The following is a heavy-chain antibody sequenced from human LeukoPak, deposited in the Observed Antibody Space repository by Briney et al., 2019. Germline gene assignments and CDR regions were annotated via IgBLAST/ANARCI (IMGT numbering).Heavy chain of an antibody. CDR2: IYYSGST. J-gene: IGHJ4*02. Sequence: SETLSLTCTVSGGSISSYYWSWIRQPPGKGLEWIGYIYYSGSTNYNPSLKSRVTISVDASKNQFSLKLSSVTAADTAVYYCARGGYCSGGSCYSEPYYFDYRGQGTLVTVSS. CDR3: ARGGYCSGGSCYSEPYYFDY. CDR1: GGSISSYY. D-gene: IGHD2-15*01. V-gene: IGHV4-59*01.